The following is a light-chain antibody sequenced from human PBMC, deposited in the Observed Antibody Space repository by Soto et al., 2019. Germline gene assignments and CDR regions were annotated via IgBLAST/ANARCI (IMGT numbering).Light chain of an antibody. J-gene: IGKJ1*01. CDR3: HQYNSWPWT. CDR1: QNITNN. Sequence: DIQMTQSPSSLSASIGDRVTITCQASQNITNNLSWYQQKPGKAPNLLIYHASTRASDVPGRFSGSGSGREFTLTISSLQSEDFAIYSCHQYNSWPWTFGQGTKVDIK. V-gene: IGKV1-33*01. CDR2: HAS.